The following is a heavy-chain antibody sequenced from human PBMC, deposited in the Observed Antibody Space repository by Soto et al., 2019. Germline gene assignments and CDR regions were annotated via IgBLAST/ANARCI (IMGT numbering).Heavy chain of an antibody. V-gene: IGHV3-23*01. CDR1: GFTFSSYA. J-gene: IGHJ4*02. Sequence: GGSLRLSCAASGFTFSSYAMSWVRQAPGKGLEWVSAISGSGGSTYYADSVKGRFTISRDNSKNTLYLQMNSLRAEDTAVYYCAKDPYFGYSYGYVDYWGQGTLVTVSS. D-gene: IGHD5-18*01. CDR3: AKDPYFGYSYGYVDY. CDR2: ISGSGGST.